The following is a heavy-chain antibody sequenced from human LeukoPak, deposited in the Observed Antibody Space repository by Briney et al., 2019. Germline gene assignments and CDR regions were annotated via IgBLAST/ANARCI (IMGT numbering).Heavy chain of an antibody. J-gene: IGHJ4*02. D-gene: IGHD6-19*01. CDR1: GGSISSYY. CDR2: IYYSGST. CDR3: ARNGLGYSSGWYSPRFDY. V-gene: IGHV4-59*01. Sequence: SETLSLTCTVSGGSISSYYWSWIRQPPGKGLEWIGCIYYSGSTNYNPSLKSRVTISVDTSKNQFSLKLSSVTAADTAVYYCARNGLGYSSGWYSPRFDYWGQGTLVTVSS.